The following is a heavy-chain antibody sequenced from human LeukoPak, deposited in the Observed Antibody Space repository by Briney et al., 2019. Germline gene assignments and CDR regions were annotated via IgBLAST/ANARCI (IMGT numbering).Heavy chain of an antibody. CDR1: GGSISIYY. J-gene: IGHJ4*02. Sequence: SETLSLPCTVSGGSISIYYWSWIRQPPGKGLEWIGDIYYGGTTNSNHSLKSRVTISVATSNNQFSLKLSSVTAADTAVYYCARGGIEDYDSSPEGYWGQGTLVTVSS. CDR2: IYYGGTT. D-gene: IGHD3-22*01. CDR3: ARGGIEDYDSSPEGY. V-gene: IGHV4-59*08.